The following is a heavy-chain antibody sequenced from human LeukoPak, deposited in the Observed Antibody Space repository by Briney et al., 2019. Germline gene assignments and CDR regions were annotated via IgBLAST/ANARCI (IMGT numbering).Heavy chain of an antibody. D-gene: IGHD1-26*01. CDR1: GFTFSSYA. Sequence: GGSLRLSCAASGFTFSSYAMHWVRQAPGKGLEGVAVISYDGSNKYYADSVKGRFTISRDNSKNTLYLQMNSLRAEDTAVYYCARDGTYLIVGGLDYWGQGTLVTVSS. CDR2: ISYDGSNK. V-gene: IGHV3-30-3*01. J-gene: IGHJ4*02. CDR3: ARDGTYLIVGGLDY.